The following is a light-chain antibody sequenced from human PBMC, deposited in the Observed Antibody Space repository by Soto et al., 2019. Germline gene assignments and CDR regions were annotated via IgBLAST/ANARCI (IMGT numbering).Light chain of an antibody. V-gene: IGKV1-39*01. Sequence: IQMTQSPSSLSASVGDRVTITCRASQGIRNDLGWYQQKPGKAPQLLIYATSGLQSGVPSRFSGSGSGTDFTLTISSLQPEDFATYYCQQSYNTPRTFGQGTKVDI. J-gene: IGKJ1*01. CDR1: QGIRND. CDR2: ATS. CDR3: QQSYNTPRT.